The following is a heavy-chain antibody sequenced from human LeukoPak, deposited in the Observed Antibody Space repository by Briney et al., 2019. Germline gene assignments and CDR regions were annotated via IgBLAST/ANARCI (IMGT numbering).Heavy chain of an antibody. J-gene: IGHJ4*02. Sequence: PSETLSLTCTVSGGSISSYYRSWIRQPPGKGLEWIGYIYYSGSTNYNPSLKSRVTISVDTSKNQFSLKLSSVTAADTAVYYCARAGDYYGSGSYWDFDYWGQGTLVTVSS. CDR2: IYYSGST. D-gene: IGHD3-10*01. CDR3: ARAGDYYGSGSYWDFDY. V-gene: IGHV4-59*01. CDR1: GGSISSYY.